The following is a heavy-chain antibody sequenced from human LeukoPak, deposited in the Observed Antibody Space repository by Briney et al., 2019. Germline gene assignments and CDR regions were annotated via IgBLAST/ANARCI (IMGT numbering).Heavy chain of an antibody. D-gene: IGHD6-13*01. CDR1: GGSFSGYY. J-gene: IGHJ4*02. CDR3: ARYSSSPTYYFDY. V-gene: IGHV4-34*01. CDR2: IYHTGST. Sequence: SETLSLTCAVYGGSFSGYYWSWIRQPPGKGLEWIGSIYHTGSTYYSPSLKSRVTISVDTSKNQFSLKLSSVTAADTAVYYCARYSSSPTYYFDYWGQGTLVTVSS.